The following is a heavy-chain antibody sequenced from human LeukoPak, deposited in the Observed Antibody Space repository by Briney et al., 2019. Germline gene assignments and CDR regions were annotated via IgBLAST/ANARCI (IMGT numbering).Heavy chain of an antibody. D-gene: IGHD6-13*01. CDR1: GGSFSGYH. Sequence: PSETLSLTCAVYGGSFSGYHWSWIRQPPGKGLEWIGEINHSGSTNYNPSLKSRVTISVDTSKNQFSLKLSSVTAADTAVYYCARASSRSSWYYWGQGTLVTVPS. V-gene: IGHV4-34*01. J-gene: IGHJ4*02. CDR3: ARASSRSSWYY. CDR2: INHSGST.